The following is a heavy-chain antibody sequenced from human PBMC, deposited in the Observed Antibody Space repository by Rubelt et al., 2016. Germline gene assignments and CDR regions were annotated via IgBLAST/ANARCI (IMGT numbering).Heavy chain of an antibody. CDR3: ARNWGFDY. D-gene: IGHD7-27*01. V-gene: IGHV3-66*01. J-gene: IGHJ4*02. CDR1: GFTVSSNY. Sequence: EVQLVESGGGLVQPGGSLRLSCAASGFTVSSNYMSWVRQAPGKGLEWVSVIYSGGSTYYADAVKGRVAISRGNAKSLRYLQMNSLRAEDRAVYYWARNWGFDYWGQGTLVTVSS. CDR2: IYSGGST.